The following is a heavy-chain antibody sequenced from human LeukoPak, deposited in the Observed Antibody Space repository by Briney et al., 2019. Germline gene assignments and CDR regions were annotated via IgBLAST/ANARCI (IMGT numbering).Heavy chain of an antibody. CDR1: GGTFSSYA. J-gene: IGHJ6*03. D-gene: IGHD5-24*01. Sequence: ASVKVSCKASGGTFSSYAISWVRQAPGQGLEWMGGIIPIFGTANYAQKFQGRVTITTDESTSTAYMELSSLRSEDTAVYYCARTGPLEMATSDYYYYMDVWGKGTTVTVSS. CDR3: ARTGPLEMATSDYYYYMDV. CDR2: IIPIFGTA. V-gene: IGHV1-69*05.